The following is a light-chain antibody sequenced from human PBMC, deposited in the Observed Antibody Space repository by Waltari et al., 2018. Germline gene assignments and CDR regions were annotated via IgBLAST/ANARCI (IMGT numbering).Light chain of an antibody. Sequence: QSVLTQPPSASGTPGQRVTISCSGSSSNIGSNTVAWYEQFQGKAPRLLISSNNERPSGVPDRFSGSKSGSSASLTISGLHFEDEADYYCATWDDSLNGRVFGGGTKLTVL. V-gene: IGLV1-44*01. CDR1: SSNIGSNT. CDR3: ATWDDSLNGRV. J-gene: IGLJ3*02. CDR2: SNN.